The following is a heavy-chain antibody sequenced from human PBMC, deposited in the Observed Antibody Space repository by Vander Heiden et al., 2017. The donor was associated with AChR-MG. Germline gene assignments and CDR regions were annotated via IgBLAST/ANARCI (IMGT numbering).Heavy chain of an antibody. J-gene: IGHJ4*02. V-gene: IGHV3-7*01. CDR1: GFTFSSYW. CDR3: ATQDGSPGY. Sequence: VQLVESGGGLVQPGTSLRLSCAASGFTFSSYWMTWVRQAPGKGLQWVANIKQDGSEKYYVDSVKGRFTISRDNAKNSLYLQMNSLRAEDTAMYYCATQDGSPGYWGQGTLVTVSS. D-gene: IGHD6-13*01. CDR2: IKQDGSEK.